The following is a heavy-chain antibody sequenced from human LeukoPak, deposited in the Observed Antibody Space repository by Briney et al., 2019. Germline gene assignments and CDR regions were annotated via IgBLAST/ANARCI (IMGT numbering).Heavy chain of an antibody. V-gene: IGHV1-2*04. CDR2: INPNSGGT. Sequence: GWINPNSGGTNYAQKFQGWVTMTRDTSISTAYMELSRLRSDDTAVYYCARETTESNFDYWGQGTLVTVSS. J-gene: IGHJ4*02. D-gene: IGHD1-1*01. CDR3: ARETTESNFDY.